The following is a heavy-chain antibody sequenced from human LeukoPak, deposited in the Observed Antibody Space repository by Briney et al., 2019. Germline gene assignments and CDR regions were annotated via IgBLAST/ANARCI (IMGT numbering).Heavy chain of an antibody. V-gene: IGHV3-53*01. CDR1: GFTVSNNY. D-gene: IGHD6-13*01. J-gene: IGHJ4*02. CDR3: AKAGGNGYFTPFDY. CDR2: IYSGGST. Sequence: TGGSLRLSCVVSGFTVSNNYMSWVRQAPRKGLEWVSLIYSGGSTYYADSVKGRFTISRDNSKNTLYLQMNSLRAEDTAVYYCAKAGGNGYFTPFDYWGQGTLVTVSS.